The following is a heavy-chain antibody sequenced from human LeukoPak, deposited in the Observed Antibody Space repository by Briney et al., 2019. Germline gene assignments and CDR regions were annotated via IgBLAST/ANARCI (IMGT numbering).Heavy chain of an antibody. CDR1: GCTFSSRW. CDR3: AKGRTFDI. J-gene: IGHJ3*02. V-gene: IGHV3-7*01. CDR2: VKEEGREK. Sequence: GGSLRLACAASGCTFSSRWRSWVRQAPGGGREGGAKVKEEGREKNYVDSLKGRVTISRDNAENSLYLQMNSLRAEDTAVYYCAKGRTFDIWGQGTMVTVSS.